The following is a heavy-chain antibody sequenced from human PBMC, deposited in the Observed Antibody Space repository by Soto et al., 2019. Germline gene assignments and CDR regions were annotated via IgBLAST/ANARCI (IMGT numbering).Heavy chain of an antibody. D-gene: IGHD3-3*01. CDR2: IYSSGST. Sequence: SETLSLTCSVSDGSINSHFWSWIRQPAGKRLEWIGRIYSSGSTIYNPSLKSRVIMSVDTSKNQFSLKLRSVTAADTAVYYCARDNVWSGYYSFFDYWGQGTLVTVSS. CDR3: ARDNVWSGYYSFFDY. V-gene: IGHV4-4*07. CDR1: DGSINSHF. J-gene: IGHJ4*02.